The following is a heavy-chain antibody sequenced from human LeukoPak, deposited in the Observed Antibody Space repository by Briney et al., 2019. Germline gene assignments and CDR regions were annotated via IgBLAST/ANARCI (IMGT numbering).Heavy chain of an antibody. Sequence: GGSLRLSCVVPGIKFSDAWMSWVRQAPGKGLEWVGRIKSRGGGGTADYAAPVKGRFTISRDDSENTVYLLMDSLQTEDTAVYYCTWMTTIVTVDFWGQGTLVTVSS. CDR1: GIKFSDAW. V-gene: IGHV3-15*01. J-gene: IGHJ4*02. D-gene: IGHD4-11*01. CDR2: IKSRGGGGTA. CDR3: TWMTTIVTVDF.